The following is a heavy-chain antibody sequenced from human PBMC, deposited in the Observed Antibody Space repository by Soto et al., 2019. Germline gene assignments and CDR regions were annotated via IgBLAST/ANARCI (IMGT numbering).Heavy chain of an antibody. V-gene: IGHV1-2*04. CDR1: GYTFTGYY. CDR3: ARDKAMVSYYYGMDV. Sequence: QVQLVQSGAEVKKPGASVKVSCKASGYTFTGYYVHWVRQAPGQGLEWMGWINPNSGGTNYAQKFQGWVTMTRDTSISTAYMELSRLRSDDTAVYYCARDKAMVSYYYGMDVWGQGTTVTVSS. D-gene: IGHD5-18*01. CDR2: INPNSGGT. J-gene: IGHJ6*02.